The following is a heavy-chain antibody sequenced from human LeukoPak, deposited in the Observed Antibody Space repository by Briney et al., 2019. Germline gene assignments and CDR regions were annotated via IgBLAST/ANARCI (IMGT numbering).Heavy chain of an antibody. CDR3: AHKTTRGYFDY. D-gene: IGHD4-17*01. V-gene: IGHV2-5*01. J-gene: IGHJ4*02. Sequence: SGPTLVKPTQTLTXTCTFFGVSLSTSGVGVGWIRQPPGKALEWLALIYWNDDKRYSPSLKSRLTITKDTSKNQVVLTMTNMDPVDTATYYCAHKTTRGYFDYWGQGTLVTVSS. CDR1: GVSLSTSGVG. CDR2: IYWNDDK.